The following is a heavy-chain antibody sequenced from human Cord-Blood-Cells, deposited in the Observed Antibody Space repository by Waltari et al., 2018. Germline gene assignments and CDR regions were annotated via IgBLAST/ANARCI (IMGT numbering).Heavy chain of an antibody. V-gene: IGHV1-69*01. CDR3: ARGTYSSSWYKGAFDI. D-gene: IGHD6-13*01. CDR2: PIFGTA. J-gene: IGHJ3*02. Sequence: PIFGTANHAQKFQGRVTITADESTSTAYMELSSLRSEDTAVYYCARGTYSSSWYKGAFDIWGQGTMVTVSS.